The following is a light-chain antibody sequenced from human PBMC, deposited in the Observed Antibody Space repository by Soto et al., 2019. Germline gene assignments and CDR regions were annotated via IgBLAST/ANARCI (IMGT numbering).Light chain of an antibody. V-gene: IGKV3-20*01. CDR3: QQYGSSYPWT. CDR2: RAS. J-gene: IGKJ1*01. Sequence: VLTQSPCTLSLSPGDTATLSCRASQSVSSNYLAWYQQKPGQAPRLLIYRASSRATGTPDRPSGSGSRTDFTLTIRRLEPEDFSFYYCQQYGSSYPWTFGQGSKLEIK. CDR1: QSVSSNY.